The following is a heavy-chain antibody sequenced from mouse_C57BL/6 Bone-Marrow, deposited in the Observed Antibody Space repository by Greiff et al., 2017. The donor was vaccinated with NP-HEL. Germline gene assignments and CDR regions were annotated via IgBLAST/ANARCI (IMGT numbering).Heavy chain of an antibody. Sequence: VQRVESGAELARPGASVKLSCKASGYTFTSYGISWVKQRTGQGLEWIGEIYPRSGNTYYNEKFKGKATLTADKSSSTAYMELRSLTSEDSAVYFCARSETTVVATNFDYWGQGTTLTVSS. CDR3: ARSETTVVATNFDY. V-gene: IGHV1-81*01. CDR1: GYTFTSYG. J-gene: IGHJ2*01. D-gene: IGHD1-1*01. CDR2: IYPRSGNT.